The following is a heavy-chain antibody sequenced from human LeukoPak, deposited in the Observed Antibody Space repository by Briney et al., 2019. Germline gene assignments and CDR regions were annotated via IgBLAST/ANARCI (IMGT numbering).Heavy chain of an antibody. V-gene: IGHV1-18*01. CDR1: GYTFTSYG. Sequence: GASVKDSCKASGYTFTSYGISWVRQAPGRAREWMGWISAYSGNTNYAQKLQGRVTMTTDTSTSTAYMELRSLRSDDTAVYYCARVGWLVRGYFDYWGQGTLVTVSS. D-gene: IGHD6-19*01. CDR2: ISAYSGNT. J-gene: IGHJ4*02. CDR3: ARVGWLVRGYFDY.